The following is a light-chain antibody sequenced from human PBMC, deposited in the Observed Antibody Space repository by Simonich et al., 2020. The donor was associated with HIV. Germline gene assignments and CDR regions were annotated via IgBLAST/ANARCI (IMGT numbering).Light chain of an antibody. V-gene: IGKV4-1*01. CDR2: WAS. Sequence: DIVMTQSPDSLAVSLGERATVNCKSSQSVLYRSNNKTYLAWYQQKPGQPPKLLIYWASTRESGVPDRFSASGSGTDFTLTISSLQAEDVAIYYCQQYYSTPPTFGQGTKVEIK. CDR1: QSVLYRSNNKTY. J-gene: IGKJ1*01. CDR3: QQYYSTPPT.